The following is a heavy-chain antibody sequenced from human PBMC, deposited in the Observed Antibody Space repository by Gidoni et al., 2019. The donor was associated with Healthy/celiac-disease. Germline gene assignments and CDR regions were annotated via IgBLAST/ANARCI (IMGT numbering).Heavy chain of an antibody. V-gene: IGHV3-23*01. D-gene: IGHD5-18*01. Sequence: EVQLLESGGGLVQPGGSLRLSCAASGFTFSSYAMSWVRQAPGKGLEWVLAISGSGGSTYYADSVKGRFTISRDNSKNTLYLQMNSLRAEDTAVYYCAKVVGYSYGHFDYWGQGTLVTVSS. CDR3: AKVVGYSYGHFDY. CDR2: ISGSGGST. J-gene: IGHJ4*02. CDR1: GFTFSSYA.